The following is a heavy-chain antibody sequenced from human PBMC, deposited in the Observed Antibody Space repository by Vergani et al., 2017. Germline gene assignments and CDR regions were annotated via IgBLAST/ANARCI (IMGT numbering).Heavy chain of an antibody. J-gene: IGHJ6*03. Sequence: QVQLQQWGGGLLKPSETLSLTCVVNGGSFTSYHWTWIRQSPGEGLEWVGEIDHTGRPDYKPSLKSRLTMSVDKSLNQFSLTLNSVTATDTAVYFCARVDTETNGYLYYYHYMDVWGQGTAVTVS. CDR1: GGSFTSYH. CDR2: IDHTGRP. V-gene: IGHV4-34*01. CDR3: ARVDTETNGYLYYYHYMDV. D-gene: IGHD5-18*01.